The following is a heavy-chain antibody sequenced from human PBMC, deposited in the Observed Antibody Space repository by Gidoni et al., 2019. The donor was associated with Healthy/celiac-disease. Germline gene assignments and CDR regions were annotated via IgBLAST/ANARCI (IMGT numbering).Heavy chain of an antibody. V-gene: IGHV4-39*01. J-gene: IGHJ4*02. CDR1: GGSISSSSYY. D-gene: IGHD4-17*01. CDR2: IYYSGST. CDR3: ARHDHDYAGKGFPYYFDY. Sequence: QLQLQESGPGLVKPSETLSLTCTVSGGSISSSSYYWGWIRQPPGKGLEWIGSIYYSGSTYYNPSLKSRVTISVDTSKNQFSLKLSSVTAADTAVYYCARHDHDYAGKGFPYYFDYWGQGTLVTVSS.